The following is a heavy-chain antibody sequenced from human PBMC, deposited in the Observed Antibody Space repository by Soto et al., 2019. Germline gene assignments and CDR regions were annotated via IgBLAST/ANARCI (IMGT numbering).Heavy chain of an antibody. CDR3: AKVIVLGASTLEY. J-gene: IGHJ4*02. D-gene: IGHD6-6*01. CDR1: GFTFSSYA. V-gene: IGHV3-23*01. Sequence: GGSLRLSCAASGFTFSSYAMSWVRQAPGKGLEWVSAISGSGGSTYYADSVKGRFTISRDNSKNTVYLQMNSLRVEDSAFYSCAKVIVLGASTLEYWGPGTRVTVSS. CDR2: ISGSGGST.